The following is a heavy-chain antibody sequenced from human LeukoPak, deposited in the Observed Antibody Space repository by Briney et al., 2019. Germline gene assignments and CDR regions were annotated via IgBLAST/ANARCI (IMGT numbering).Heavy chain of an antibody. V-gene: IGHV4-39*02. J-gene: IGHJ3*02. CDR3: AREVSSGWYLSAFDI. CDR1: GGSISSSSYY. CDR2: IYYSGST. Sequence: PSETQSLTCTVSGGSISSSSYYWGWIRQPPGKGLEWIGSIYYSGSTYYNPSLKSRVTISVDTSKNQFSLKLSSVTAADTAVYYCAREVSSGWYLSAFDIWGQGTMVTVSS. D-gene: IGHD6-19*01.